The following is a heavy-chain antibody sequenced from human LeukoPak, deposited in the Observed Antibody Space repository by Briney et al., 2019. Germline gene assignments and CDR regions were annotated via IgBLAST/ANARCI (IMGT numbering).Heavy chain of an antibody. CDR1: GYRFTSYW. J-gene: IGHJ4*02. D-gene: IGHD5-12*01. Sequence: GESLKISFKGSGYRFTSYWIGWVRQMPGKGLEWMGIIYPGDSDTRYSPSFQGQVTISADKSISTAYLQWSSLKASDTAMYYCARVSDIVATTTYWPPFDYWGQGTVVTVSS. CDR3: ARVSDIVATTTYWPPFDY. V-gene: IGHV5-51*01. CDR2: IYPGDSDT.